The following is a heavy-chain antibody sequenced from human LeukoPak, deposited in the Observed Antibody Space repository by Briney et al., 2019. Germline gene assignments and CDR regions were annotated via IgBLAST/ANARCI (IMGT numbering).Heavy chain of an antibody. CDR3: ARPNGSGSYLKSHYYYMDV. CDR1: GGTFSSYA. Sequence: ASVKVSCKASGGTFSSYAISWVRQAPGQGLEWMGGIIPIFGTANYAQKFQGRVTITADESTSTAYMELSSLRSEDTAVYYCARPNGSGSYLKSHYYYMDVWGKGTTVTVSS. D-gene: IGHD3-10*01. J-gene: IGHJ6*03. V-gene: IGHV1-69*13. CDR2: IIPIFGTA.